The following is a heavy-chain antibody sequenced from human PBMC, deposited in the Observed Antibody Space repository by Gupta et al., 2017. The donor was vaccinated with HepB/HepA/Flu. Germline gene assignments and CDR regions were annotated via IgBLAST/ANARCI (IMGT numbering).Heavy chain of an antibody. Sequence: QVQLVESGGGVVQPGRSLRLSCAASGFTFSSHGMHWVRQAPGKGLEWVAVISYDGSNKYYADSVKGRFTISRDNSKNTLYLQMNSLRAEDTAVYYCAKDSGEVATISWGTIDYWGQGTLVTVSS. V-gene: IGHV3-30*18. J-gene: IGHJ4*02. D-gene: IGHD5-12*01. CDR3: AKDSGEVATISWGTIDY. CDR2: ISYDGSNK. CDR1: GFTFSSHG.